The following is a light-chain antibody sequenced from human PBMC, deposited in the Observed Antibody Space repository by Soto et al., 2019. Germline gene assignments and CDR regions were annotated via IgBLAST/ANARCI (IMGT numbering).Light chain of an antibody. CDR1: SSNIGKNT. Sequence: VLTQPPSASGTPGQRVTISCSGSSSNIGKNTVNWYQDLPGTAPQLLIFRNDQRPSGVPDRFSASKSGTSASLTISGLQSDDEADYYCAAWDDGLIGSVAFGGGTKLTVL. CDR2: RND. J-gene: IGLJ2*01. CDR3: AAWDDGLIGSVA. V-gene: IGLV1-44*01.